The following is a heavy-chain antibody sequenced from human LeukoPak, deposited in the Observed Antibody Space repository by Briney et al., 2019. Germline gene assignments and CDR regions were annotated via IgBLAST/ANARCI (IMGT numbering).Heavy chain of an antibody. CDR1: GFSLSNYG. CDR3: ARWGGTRQFYFDY. Sequence: GGSLRLSCAASGFSLSNYGLHWVRQGPGKGLEWLAVINYDGSNRYYADSVKGRFTISKDSSENTLYLQMNSLRADDTAMYYCARWGGTRQFYFDYWGKGTLATVSS. V-gene: IGHV3-33*01. J-gene: IGHJ4*02. CDR2: INYDGSNR. D-gene: IGHD3-16*01.